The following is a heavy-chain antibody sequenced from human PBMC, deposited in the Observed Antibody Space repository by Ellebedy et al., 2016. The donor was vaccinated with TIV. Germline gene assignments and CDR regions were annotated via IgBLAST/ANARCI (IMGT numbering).Heavy chain of an antibody. V-gene: IGHV3-23*01. CDR1: GFTFSNYA. CDR3: AKGRGGGSDSSAPRYYFDS. Sequence: LGGSLRLSCAASGFTFSNYAMNWVRQAPGKGLEWVSTISNTGSRTYYADSVEGRFIISRDNSKKTLYLQMNSLRAEDTAVYYCAKGRGGGSDSSAPRYYFDSWGLGTLVTVSS. CDR2: ISNTGSRT. J-gene: IGHJ4*02. D-gene: IGHD3-22*01.